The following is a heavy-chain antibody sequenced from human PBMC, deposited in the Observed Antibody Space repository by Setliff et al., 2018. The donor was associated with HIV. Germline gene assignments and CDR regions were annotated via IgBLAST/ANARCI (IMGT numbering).Heavy chain of an antibody. CDR2: IYYSGST. CDR3: TTDPMSQYYYGSGSYYLLSFDY. J-gene: IGHJ4*02. V-gene: IGHV4-59*12. Sequence: SETLSLTCTVSGASISSFYWSWIRQPPGQGLDWIGYIYYSGSTNDNPSLKSRVTMSVNPSKNRFSLKLNSVTAAATAVYYCTTDPMSQYYYGSGSYYLLSFDYWGQGTLVTVSS. CDR1: GASISSFY. D-gene: IGHD3-10*01.